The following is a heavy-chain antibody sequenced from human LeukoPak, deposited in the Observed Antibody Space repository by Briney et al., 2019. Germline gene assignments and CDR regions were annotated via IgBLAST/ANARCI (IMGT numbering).Heavy chain of an antibody. V-gene: IGHV3-74*01. CDR2: INADGSTA. D-gene: IGHD1-14*01. CDR1: GFTSGNSW. CDR3: VVVVEPPDSDGFDV. J-gene: IGHJ3*01. Sequence: GGSLRLSCAASGFTSGNSWVHWVRQAPGKGLVWVSLINADGSTATYADSVRGRFTISRDNARNTLSLQMNSLTIEDTAVYYCVVVVEPPDSDGFDVWGQGTMITVSS.